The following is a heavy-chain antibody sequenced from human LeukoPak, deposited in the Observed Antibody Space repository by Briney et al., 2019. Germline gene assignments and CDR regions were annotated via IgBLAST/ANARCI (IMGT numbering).Heavy chain of an antibody. J-gene: IGHJ4*02. V-gene: IGHV1-2*02. CDR1: GYTFTSYA. CDR2: INPNTGGT. D-gene: IGHD6-6*01. CDR3: ARDSRSSYNFDY. Sequence: ASVKVSCKASGYTFTSYAMNWVRQAPGQGPEWMGWINPNTGGTNYAQKFQDRVTMTRDTSINTAYMELSRLRSDDTAVYYCARDSRSSYNFDYWGQGTLVTVSS.